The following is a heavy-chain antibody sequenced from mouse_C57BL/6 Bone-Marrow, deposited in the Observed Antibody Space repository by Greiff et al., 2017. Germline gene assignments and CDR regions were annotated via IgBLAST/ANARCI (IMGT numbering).Heavy chain of an antibody. J-gene: IGHJ3*01. Sequence: VQRVESGPGLVQPSQSLSITCTVSGFSLTSYGVHWVRQSPGKGLEWLGVIWSGGSTDYNAAFISRLSISKDNSKSQVFFKMNRLQANDTAIYDCAKSDGYLFAYWGQGTLVTVSA. D-gene: IGHD2-3*01. CDR2: IWSGGST. CDR1: GFSLTSYG. CDR3: AKSDGYLFAY. V-gene: IGHV2-2*02.